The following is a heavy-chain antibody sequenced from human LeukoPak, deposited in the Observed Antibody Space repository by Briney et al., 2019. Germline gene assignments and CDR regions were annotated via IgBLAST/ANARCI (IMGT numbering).Heavy chain of an antibody. CDR3: ARGGYSGYDEGYFDY. V-gene: IGHV3-7*01. D-gene: IGHD5-12*01. CDR1: GFTFSSYW. J-gene: IGHJ4*02. Sequence: EAGGSLRLSCAASGFTFSSYWMSWVRQAPGKGLEWVANIKQDGSEKYYVDSVEGRFTISRDNAKNSLYLQMNSLRAEDTAVYYCARGGYSGYDEGYFDYWGQGTLVTVSS. CDR2: IKQDGSEK.